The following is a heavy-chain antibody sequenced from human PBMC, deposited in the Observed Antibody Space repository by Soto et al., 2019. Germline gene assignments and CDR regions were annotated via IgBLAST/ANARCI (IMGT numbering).Heavy chain of an antibody. V-gene: IGHV4-34*01. CDR2: INHSGGT. CDR3: ARGRGYSTSWYAHYYDMDV. CDR1: GGSFSGYF. D-gene: IGHD6-13*01. Sequence: SETLSLTCAVYGGSFSGYFWTWIRQSPGKGLESIGEINHSGGTNYNPSLKSRVTISVDTSKNQFSLKLTSVTAADTAVYYCARGRGYSTSWYAHYYDMDVWGQGTTVTVSS. J-gene: IGHJ6*02.